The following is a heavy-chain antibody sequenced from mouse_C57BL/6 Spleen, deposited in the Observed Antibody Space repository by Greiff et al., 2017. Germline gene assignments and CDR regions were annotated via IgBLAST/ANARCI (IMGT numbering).Heavy chain of an antibody. D-gene: IGHD3-2*02. CDR2: IYPGDGDT. Sequence: VKLMESGAELVKPGASVKISCKASGYAFSSYWMNWVKQRPGKGLEWIGQIYPGDGDTNYNGKFKGKATLTADKSSSTAYMQLSSLSSEDSAVYFCARSGDVGFAYWGQGTLVTVSA. CDR3: ARSGDVGFAY. V-gene: IGHV1-80*01. CDR1: GYAFSSYW. J-gene: IGHJ3*01.